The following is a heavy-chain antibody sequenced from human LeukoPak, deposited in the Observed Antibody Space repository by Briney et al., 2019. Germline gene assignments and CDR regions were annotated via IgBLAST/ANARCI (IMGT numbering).Heavy chain of an antibody. CDR1: GYTFTGYY. J-gene: IGHJ3*02. Sequence: ASVKVSCTASGYTFTGYYMHWVRQAPGQGLEWMGRINPNSGGTNYAQKFQGRVTMTRDTSISTAYMELSRLRSDDTAVYYCARGPRLDSSGWYYGAFDIWGQGTMVTVSS. V-gene: IGHV1-2*06. CDR3: ARGPRLDSSGWYYGAFDI. D-gene: IGHD6-19*01. CDR2: INPNSGGT.